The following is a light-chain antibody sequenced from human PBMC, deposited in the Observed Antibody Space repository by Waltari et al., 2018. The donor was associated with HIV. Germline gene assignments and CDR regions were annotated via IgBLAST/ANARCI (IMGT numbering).Light chain of an antibody. CDR3: YSYSDTSSSYV. J-gene: IGLJ1*01. CDR2: EVT. Sequence: QSALTQPASVSGSPGQSITISCTGTSTDVGHFNLVSWYQQYPGKAPTLLIYEVTKRPSGASNRFAACKAGNPASLTFSGLRAEDEADYYCYSYSDTSSSYVFGTGTKVTVL. V-gene: IGLV2-23*02. CDR1: STDVGHFNL.